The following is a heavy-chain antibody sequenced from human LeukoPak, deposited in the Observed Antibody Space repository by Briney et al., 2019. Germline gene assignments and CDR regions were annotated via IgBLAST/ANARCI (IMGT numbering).Heavy chain of an antibody. D-gene: IGHD5-18*01. CDR1: GFTFSSYE. CDR2: ISYDGSNK. Sequence: GGSLRLSCAASGFTFSSYEMDWVRQAPGKGLEWVAVISYDGSNKYYADSVKGRFTISRDNSKSTLFLQMNSLRAEDTAIYYCATYRQVLLPFEAWGQGTLVTVSS. V-gene: IGHV3-30*03. CDR3: ATYRQVLLPFEA. J-gene: IGHJ5*02.